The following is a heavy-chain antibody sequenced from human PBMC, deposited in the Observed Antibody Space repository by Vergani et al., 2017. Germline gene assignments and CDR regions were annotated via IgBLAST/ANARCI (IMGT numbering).Heavy chain of an antibody. CDR2: IYPGDSDT. CDR1: GYSFTSYW. D-gene: IGHD2-2*02. Sequence: EVQLVQSGAEVKKPGESLKISCKGSGYSFTSYWIGWVRQMPGKGLEWMGIIYPGDSDTRYSPSFQGQVTISADKSISTAYLQWSSLKASDTAMYYCARQGCSSTSCHTLYYFDYWGQGTLVTVSS. CDR3: ARQGCSSTSCHTLYYFDY. J-gene: IGHJ4*02. V-gene: IGHV5-51*01.